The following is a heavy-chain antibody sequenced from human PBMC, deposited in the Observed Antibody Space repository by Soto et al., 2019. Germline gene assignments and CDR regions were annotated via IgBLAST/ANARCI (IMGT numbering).Heavy chain of an antibody. Sequence: QVPLQESGPGLVKPSETLSLTCTVSGGSVSSGSYYWSWIRQPPGKGLEWIGYIYYSGSTNYNPSLKSRVTISVDTSKNQFSLKLSSVTAADTAVYYCARDQNYYGSGSGDYYYYGMDVWGQGTTVTVSS. CDR3: ARDQNYYGSGSGDYYYYGMDV. V-gene: IGHV4-61*01. CDR2: IYYSGST. D-gene: IGHD3-10*01. CDR1: GGSVSSGSYY. J-gene: IGHJ6*02.